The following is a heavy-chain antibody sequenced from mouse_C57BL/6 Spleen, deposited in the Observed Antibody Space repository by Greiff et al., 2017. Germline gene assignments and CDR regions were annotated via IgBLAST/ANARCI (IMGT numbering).Heavy chain of an antibody. CDR1: GFSFNTYA. J-gene: IGHJ2*01. CDR2: IRSKSNNYAT. CDR3: VRDTTVVARVSFDY. V-gene: IGHV10-1*01. D-gene: IGHD1-1*01. Sequence: EVQLVESGGGLVQPKGSLKLSCAASGFSFNTYAMNWVRQAPGKGLEWVARIRSKSNNYATYYADSVKDRFTISRDDSESMLYLQMNNLKTEDKAMYYCVRDTTVVARVSFDYWGQGTTLTVSS.